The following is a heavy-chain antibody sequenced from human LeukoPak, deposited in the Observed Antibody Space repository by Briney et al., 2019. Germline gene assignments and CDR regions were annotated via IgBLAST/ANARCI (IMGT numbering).Heavy chain of an antibody. J-gene: IGHJ3*02. CDR1: GGSISSGGYY. V-gene: IGHV4-30-2*01. CDR2: INPSGST. CDR3: ARDGRFDAFDI. Sequence: SETLSLTCIVSGGSISSGGYYWSWIRQPPGKGLECIGYINPSGSTNYNPSLKSRVTISVDKSKNQFSLKLSSVTAADTAVYYCARDGRFDAFDIWGQGTMVTVSS.